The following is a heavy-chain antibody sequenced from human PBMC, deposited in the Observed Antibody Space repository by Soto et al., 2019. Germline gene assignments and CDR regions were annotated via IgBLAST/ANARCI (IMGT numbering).Heavy chain of an antibody. CDR2: ISAYNGNT. V-gene: IGHV1-18*01. Sequence: GASVKVSCKASGYTFTSYGISWVRQAPGQGLEWMGWISAYNGNTNYAQKLQGRVTMTTDTSTSTAYMGLRSLRSDDTAVYYCARGGPVTTSYYYYRDVGVKGTTVTVSS. CDR1: GYTFTSYG. J-gene: IGHJ6*03. D-gene: IGHD4-17*01. CDR3: ARGGPVTTSYYYYRDV.